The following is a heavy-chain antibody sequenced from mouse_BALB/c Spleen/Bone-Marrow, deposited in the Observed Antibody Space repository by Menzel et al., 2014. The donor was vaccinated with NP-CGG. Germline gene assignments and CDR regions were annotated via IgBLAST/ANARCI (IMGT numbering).Heavy chain of an antibody. CDR2: ISSGSSTI. Sequence: VQLKQSGGGLVQPGGSRKLSCAASGFTFSSFGMHWVRQAPEKGLEWVAYISSGSSTIYYGDTVMGRFTISRDNPKNTLFLQMTSLRPEDTATYYCVRSGSSSGYFDYWGQGTTLTVSS. CDR3: VRSGSSSGYFDY. V-gene: IGHV5-17*02. CDR1: GFTFSSFG. D-gene: IGHD1-1*01. J-gene: IGHJ2*01.